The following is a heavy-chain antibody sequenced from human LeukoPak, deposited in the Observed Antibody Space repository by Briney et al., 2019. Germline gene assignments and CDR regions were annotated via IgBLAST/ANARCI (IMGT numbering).Heavy chain of an antibody. CDR2: IHHSGST. Sequence: PSGTLSLTCAVSGDSISSNYWWTWVRQPPGKGLEWIGEIHHSGSTNYSPSLKSRVTVSVDNSRNDFSLSLTSVRAEDTAVYYCARLPVAGLKDAFDIWGQGTMVTVSS. J-gene: IGHJ3*02. CDR1: GDSISSNYW. CDR3: ARLPVAGLKDAFDI. V-gene: IGHV4-4*02. D-gene: IGHD6-19*01.